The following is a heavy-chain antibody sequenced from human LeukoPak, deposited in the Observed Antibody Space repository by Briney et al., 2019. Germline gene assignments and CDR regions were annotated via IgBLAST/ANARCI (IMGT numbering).Heavy chain of an antibody. CDR3: AKAEGITMIVVVITPFDY. CDR1: GFTFSSYA. D-gene: IGHD3-22*01. V-gene: IGHV3-23*01. Sequence: GGSLRLSCAASGFTFSSYAMSWVRQAPGKGLAWVSAISGSGGGTYYADYVKGRFPISRANSKNTLYLQMNSLIAEDTAVYYCAKAEGITMIVVVITPFDYWGQGTLVTVSS. CDR2: ISGSGGGT. J-gene: IGHJ4*02.